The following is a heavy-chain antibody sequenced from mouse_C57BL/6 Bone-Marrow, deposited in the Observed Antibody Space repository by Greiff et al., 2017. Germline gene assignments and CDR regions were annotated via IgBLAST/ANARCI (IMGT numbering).Heavy chain of an antibody. Sequence: VQLQQSGAELVKPGASVKLSCTASGFNIKDYYMHWVKQRTEQRLEWIGRIDSEDGETKYAPKVQGKATITADSSSNTPYLQLIRLRYEDAAVYYCAMPTVVATDYWGQGTTLTVSS. V-gene: IGHV14-2*01. CDR2: IDSEDGET. D-gene: IGHD1-1*01. CDR1: GFNIKDYY. J-gene: IGHJ2*01. CDR3: AMPTVVATDY.